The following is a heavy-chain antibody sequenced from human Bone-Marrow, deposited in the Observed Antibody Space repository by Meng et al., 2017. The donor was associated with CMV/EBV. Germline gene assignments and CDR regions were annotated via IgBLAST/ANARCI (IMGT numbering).Heavy chain of an antibody. V-gene: IGHV2-26*01. D-gene: IGHD2-2*01. CDR3: ARISIVARYIDQLLPLYYYGMDV. CDR2: IFSHDEK. Sequence: SGLTLVKPTETLTLTCTFSGFSLSNARMGVSWIGLPPRKAREWRAPIFSHDEKSYSTSLKSRPTISKDTSKSQVVLTMTNMDPVDTATYYCARISIVARYIDQLLPLYYYGMDVWGQGTTVTVSS. CDR1: GFSLSNARMG. J-gene: IGHJ6*02.